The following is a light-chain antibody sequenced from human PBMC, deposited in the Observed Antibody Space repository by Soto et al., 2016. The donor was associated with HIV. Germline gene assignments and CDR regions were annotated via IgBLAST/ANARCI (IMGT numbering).Light chain of an antibody. CDR1: QSIPTW. CDR3: QHYNSYSWT. CDR2: KAS. Sequence: DIQVTQSPSTLSASVGDRVTITCRASQSIPTWLAWYQQKPGKAPKLLIYKASAFKSGVPSRFSGSESGTEFTLTISSLQPDDFATYYCQHYNSYSWTFGQGTEVEIK. V-gene: IGKV1-5*03. J-gene: IGKJ1*01.